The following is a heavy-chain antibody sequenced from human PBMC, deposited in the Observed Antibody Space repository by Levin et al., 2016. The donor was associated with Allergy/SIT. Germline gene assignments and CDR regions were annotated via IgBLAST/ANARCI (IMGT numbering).Heavy chain of an antibody. Sequence: LSLTCAASGFTFSSYGMHWVRQAPGKGLEWVAVIWYDGSNKYYADSVKGRFTISRDNSKNTLYLQMNSLRAEDTAVYYCARNNIVVVPAEFDYWGQGTLVTVSS. CDR3: ARNNIVVVPAEFDY. CDR1: GFTFSSYG. V-gene: IGHV3-33*01. J-gene: IGHJ4*02. D-gene: IGHD2-2*01. CDR2: IWYDGSNK.